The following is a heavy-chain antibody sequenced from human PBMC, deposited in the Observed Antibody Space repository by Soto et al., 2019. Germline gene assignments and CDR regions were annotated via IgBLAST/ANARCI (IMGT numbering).Heavy chain of an antibody. J-gene: IGHJ6*02. V-gene: IGHV3-30*18. CDR2: ISYDGSNK. CDR1: GFTFSSYG. Sequence: QVQLVESGGGVVQPGRSLRLSCAASGFTFSSYGMHWVRQAPGKGLEWVAVISYDGSNKYYADSVKGRFTISRDNSKNTLYLQMTSLRAEDTAVYYCAKGKHRGAWYYYGMDVWGQGTTVTVSS. CDR3: AKGKHRGAWYYYGMDV. D-gene: IGHD3-10*01.